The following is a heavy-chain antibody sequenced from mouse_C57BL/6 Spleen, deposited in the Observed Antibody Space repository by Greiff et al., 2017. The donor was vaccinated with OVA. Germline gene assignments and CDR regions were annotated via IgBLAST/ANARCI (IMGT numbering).Heavy chain of an antibody. D-gene: IGHD2-4*01. V-gene: IGHV1-54*01. CDR1: GYAFTNYL. Sequence: QVQLQQSGAELVRPGTSVKVSCKASGYAFTNYLIEWVKQRPGQGLEWIGVINPGSGGTNYNEKFKGKATLTVDKSSSTAYMQLSSLTSEDSAVYYCARYDYDGAWFAYWGQGTLVTVSA. CDR3: ARYDYDGAWFAY. CDR2: INPGSGGT. J-gene: IGHJ3*01.